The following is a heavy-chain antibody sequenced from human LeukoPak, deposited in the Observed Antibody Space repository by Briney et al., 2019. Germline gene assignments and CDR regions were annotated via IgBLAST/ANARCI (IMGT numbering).Heavy chain of an antibody. CDR3: AKAPPRYSSSWYVNWFDP. V-gene: IGHV3-23*01. CDR2: ISGSGGST. D-gene: IGHD6-13*01. CDR1: GFTFSSYA. J-gene: IGHJ5*02. Sequence: GGSLRLSCAASGFTFSSYAMSWVRQAPGKGLEWVSAISGSGGSTYYADSVKGRFAISRDNSKNTLYLQMNSLRAEDTAVYYCAKAPPRYSSSWYVNWFDPWGQGTLVTVSS.